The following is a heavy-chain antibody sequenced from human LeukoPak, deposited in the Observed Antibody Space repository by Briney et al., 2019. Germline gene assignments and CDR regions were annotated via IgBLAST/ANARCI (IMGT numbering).Heavy chain of an antibody. V-gene: IGHV1-8*01. CDR2: MNPNSGNT. J-gene: IGHJ3*02. CDR1: GYTFTSYD. CDR3: ARDPGDIVVVPAAMLGAFDI. D-gene: IGHD2-2*01. Sequence: ASVKVSCKASGYTFTSYDINWVRQATGQGLEWMGWMNPNSGNTGYAHKFQGRVTMTRNTSISTAYMELSSLRSEDTAVYYCARDPGDIVVVPAAMLGAFDIWGQGTMVTVSS.